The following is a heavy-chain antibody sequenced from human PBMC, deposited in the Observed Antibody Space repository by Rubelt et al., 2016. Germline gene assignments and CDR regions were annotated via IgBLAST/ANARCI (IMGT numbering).Heavy chain of an antibody. D-gene: IGHD5-24*01. Sequence: QVQLVQSGAEVKKPGASVRVSCKASGYTFTSYGISWVRQAPGQGFEWMGWISAYNGNTNYAQKLQGVCTMTTDTATGTACMGLRGLRSDDTAVYYCARRDGYNWNDAFDIGGQGTMVTVSS. CDR2: ISAYNGNT. J-gene: IGHJ3*02. CDR3: ARRDGYNWNDAFDI. V-gene: IGHV1-18*01. CDR1: GYTFTSYG.